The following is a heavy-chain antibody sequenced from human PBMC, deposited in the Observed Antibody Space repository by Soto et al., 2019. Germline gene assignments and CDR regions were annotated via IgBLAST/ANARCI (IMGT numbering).Heavy chain of an antibody. CDR1: SFTFNAIT. Sequence: PSGSLRLSATASSFTFNAITMSRVRQAPGQVLECISVILSDYNTFYAGSVRGRFTISRDNSKNTLYLQMNSLRAEDTAVYYCARRTNGYFGYWGQGALVTVSS. V-gene: IGHV3-23*03. J-gene: IGHJ4*02. D-gene: IGHD2-8*01. CDR2: ILSDYNT. CDR3: ARRTNGYFGY.